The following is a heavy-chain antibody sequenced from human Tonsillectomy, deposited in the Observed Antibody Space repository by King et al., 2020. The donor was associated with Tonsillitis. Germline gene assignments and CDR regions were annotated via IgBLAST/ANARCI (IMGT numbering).Heavy chain of an antibody. J-gene: IGHJ4*02. CDR1: GFPFSNYG. Sequence: VQLVESGGGVVQPGRSLSLSCAASGFPFSNYGMHWVRQAPGKGLEWVAVIWFDGSNKYYADSVKGRFTISRDNSKNTLYLQMNSLRAADTAVYYCARIPSAAGPFDYWGQGTLVTVSS. CDR3: ARIPSAAGPFDY. V-gene: IGHV3-33*08. CDR2: IWFDGSNK. D-gene: IGHD1-26*01.